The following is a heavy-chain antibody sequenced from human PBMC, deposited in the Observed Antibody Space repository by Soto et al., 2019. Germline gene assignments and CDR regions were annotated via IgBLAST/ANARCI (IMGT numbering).Heavy chain of an antibody. D-gene: IGHD6-19*01. CDR2: IYWVDDK. V-gene: IGHV2-5*02. J-gene: IGHJ4*02. CDR3: ARRIAMAGHWPIDC. CDR1: GFSLSTSGVG. Sequence: QITLKESGPTLVKPTQTLTLTCTFSGFSLSTSGVGVGWIRQPPGKALEWLALIYWVDDKRYSPSLKSRLTITRDTSKNQVVLTMTNVDPVDTATYYCARRIAMAGHWPIDCWGQGTLVTVSS.